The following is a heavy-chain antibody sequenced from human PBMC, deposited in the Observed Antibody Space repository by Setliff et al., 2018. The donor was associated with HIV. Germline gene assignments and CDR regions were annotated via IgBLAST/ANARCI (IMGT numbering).Heavy chain of an antibody. CDR3: ARQLSNSLDH. Sequence: ASVKVSCKASGYTFIDYYMHWVRQAPGQGLEWMGWINPNSGGTTYAQNFQGRVTMTRDTSISTAYMELSGLRSDDTAVYFCARQLSNSLDHWGQGTLVTVSS. D-gene: IGHD1-1*01. J-gene: IGHJ4*02. V-gene: IGHV1-2*02. CDR2: INPNSGGT. CDR1: GYTFIDYY.